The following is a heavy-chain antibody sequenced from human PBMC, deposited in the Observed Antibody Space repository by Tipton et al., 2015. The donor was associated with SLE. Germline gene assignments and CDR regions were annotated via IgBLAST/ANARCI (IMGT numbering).Heavy chain of an antibody. J-gene: IGHJ2*01. Sequence: TLSLTCAVSGYSISSGYYWGWIRQPPGKGLEWIGSIYHSGSTYYNPSLKSRITISVDTSKNQLSLKLNSVTAADTAVYYCARRGVGAIYWYFDLWGRGTLVTVSS. CDR1: GYSISSGYY. V-gene: IGHV4-38-2*01. CDR2: IYHSGST. CDR3: ARRGVGAIYWYFDL. D-gene: IGHD1-26*01.